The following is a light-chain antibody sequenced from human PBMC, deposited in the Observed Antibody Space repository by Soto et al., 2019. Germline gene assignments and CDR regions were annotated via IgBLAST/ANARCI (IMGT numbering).Light chain of an antibody. V-gene: IGLV2-11*01. CDR2: DVS. J-gene: IGLJ2*01. Sequence: QSSLTQPRSVSGSPGQSVTISCTGTSSDVGAYNYVSWYQQHPGKAPKLMIYDVSKRPSGVPDRFSGSKSGNSASLTISGLPAEDEADYYCCSYAGSYTFVVFGGGTKVTVL. CDR1: SSDVGAYNY. CDR3: CSYAGSYTFVV.